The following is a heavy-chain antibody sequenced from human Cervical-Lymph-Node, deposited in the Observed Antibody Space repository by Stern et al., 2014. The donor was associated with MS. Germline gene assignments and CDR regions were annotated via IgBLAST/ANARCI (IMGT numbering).Heavy chain of an antibody. CDR3: AHSPSLELWAHYFDY. CDR2: LYWDDDK. V-gene: IGHV2-5*02. CDR1: GFSLSTSGVG. D-gene: IGHD1-7*01. J-gene: IGHJ4*02. Sequence: QVTLKESGPTLVKPTQTLTLTCTFSGFSLSTSGVGVGWIRQPPGEALEWLALLYWDDDKRYSRSLKSRLTIPKDTSKNQVVLTMTNVDPVDTATYYCAHSPSLELWAHYFDYWGQGTLVTVSS.